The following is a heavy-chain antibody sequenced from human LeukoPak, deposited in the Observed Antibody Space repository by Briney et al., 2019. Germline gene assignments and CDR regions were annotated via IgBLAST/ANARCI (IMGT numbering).Heavy chain of an antibody. CDR1: GYTFTGYY. J-gene: IGHJ4*02. CDR2: INPNSGGT. D-gene: IGHD3-22*01. V-gene: IGHV1-2*02. CDR3: ARVIYDSSGYRLDY. Sequence: ASVRVSCKASGYTFTGYYMHWVRQAPGQGLEWMGWINPNSGGTNYAQKFQGRVTMTRDTSISTAYMELSRLRSDDTAVYYCARVIYDSSGYRLDYWGQGTLVTVSS.